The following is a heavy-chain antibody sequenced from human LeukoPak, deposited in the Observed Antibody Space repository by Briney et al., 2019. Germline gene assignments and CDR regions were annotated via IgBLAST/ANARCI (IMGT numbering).Heavy chain of an antibody. D-gene: IGHD2-15*01. Sequence: PSETLSPTCTVSGGSISSSSYYWGWIRQPPGKGLEWIGSIYYSGSTYYSPSLRSRVTISVDTSKNQFSLKLSSVTAADTAVYYCARDLDSGGYGTADYWGQGTLVTVSS. CDR1: GGSISSSSYY. CDR2: IYYSGST. CDR3: ARDLDSGGYGTADY. V-gene: IGHV4-39*07. J-gene: IGHJ4*02.